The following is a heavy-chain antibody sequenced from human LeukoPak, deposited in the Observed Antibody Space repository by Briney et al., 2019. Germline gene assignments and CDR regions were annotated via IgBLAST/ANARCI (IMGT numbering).Heavy chain of an antibody. CDR3: ARESTPSGYDFWSGNGNGYMDV. Sequence: ASVKVSCKASGYTFTGYYMHWVRQAPGQGLEWMGWINPNSGGTNYAQKFQGRVTMTRDTSISTAYMEMSRLRSDDTAVYYCARESTPSGYDFWSGNGNGYMDVWGKGTTVTVSS. J-gene: IGHJ6*03. D-gene: IGHD3-3*01. CDR1: GYTFTGYY. CDR2: INPNSGGT. V-gene: IGHV1-2*02.